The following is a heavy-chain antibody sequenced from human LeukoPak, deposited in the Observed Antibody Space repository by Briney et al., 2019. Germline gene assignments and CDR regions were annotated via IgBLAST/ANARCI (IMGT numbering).Heavy chain of an antibody. CDR2: INPSGGST. J-gene: IGHJ4*02. CDR3: AREPPFHCGGDCYFDY. CDR1: GYTFTSYY. V-gene: IGHV1-46*01. D-gene: IGHD2-21*02. Sequence: GASVKVSCKASGYTFTSYYMHWVRQASGQGLEWMGIINPSGGSTSYAQKFQGRVTMTRDTSTSTVYMELSSLRSEDTAVYYCAREPPFHCGGDCYFDYWGQGTLVTVSS.